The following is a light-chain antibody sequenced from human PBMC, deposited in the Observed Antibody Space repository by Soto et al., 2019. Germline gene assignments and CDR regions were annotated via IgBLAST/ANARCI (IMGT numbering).Light chain of an antibody. J-gene: IGKJ1*01. CDR2: GAS. CDR3: QQYGSSPVT. Sequence: EIVLTQSPGTLSLSPGERATLSCRASQSVSSSFFAWYQQKPGQAPRLLIFGASSRATGIPDRFSGSGSGTDFTLTIGRLEPEDFAVYYCQQYGSSPVTFGQGTKVDIK. V-gene: IGKV3-20*01. CDR1: QSVSSSF.